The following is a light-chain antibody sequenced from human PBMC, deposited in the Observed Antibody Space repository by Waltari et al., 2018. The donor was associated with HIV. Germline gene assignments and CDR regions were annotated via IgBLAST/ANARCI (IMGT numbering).Light chain of an antibody. Sequence: EIVLTQSPDTLSLSPGERAALSCRASQSVSSNYLAWYQQKPGQAPRLLIYGASSRATGIPDTVSGSGSGTDFTLTISRLEPEDFAVYYCQQYGISPYTFGQGTKLEIK. CDR3: QQYGISPYT. CDR2: GAS. CDR1: QSVSSNY. V-gene: IGKV3-20*01. J-gene: IGKJ2*01.